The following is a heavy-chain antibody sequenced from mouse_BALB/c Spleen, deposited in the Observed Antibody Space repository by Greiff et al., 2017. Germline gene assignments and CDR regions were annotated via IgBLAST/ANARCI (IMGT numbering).Heavy chain of an antibody. CDR1: GFTFSSFG. V-gene: IGHV5-17*02. Sequence: EVKLVESGGGLVQPGGSRKLSCAASGFTFSSFGMHWVRQAPEKGLEWVAYISSGSSTIYYADTVKGRFTISRDNPKNTLFLQMTSLRSEDTAMYYCARRYFDYWGQGTTRTVSS. J-gene: IGHJ2*01. CDR3: ARRYFDY. CDR2: ISSGSSTI.